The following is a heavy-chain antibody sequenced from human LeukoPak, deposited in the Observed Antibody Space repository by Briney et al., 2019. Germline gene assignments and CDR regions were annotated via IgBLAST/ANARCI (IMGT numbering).Heavy chain of an antibody. J-gene: IGHJ4*02. CDR1: GFTFSGYW. Sequence: GGSLRLSCAASGFTFSGYWMSWVRQAPGKGLEWVANIKQDGSEKYYVDSVKGRFTISRDNAENSLYLQMNSLRAEDTAVYYCARDRWYCSGGSCYVNYFDYWGQGTLVTVSS. CDR2: IKQDGSEK. V-gene: IGHV3-7*03. CDR3: ARDRWYCSGGSCYVNYFDY. D-gene: IGHD2-15*01.